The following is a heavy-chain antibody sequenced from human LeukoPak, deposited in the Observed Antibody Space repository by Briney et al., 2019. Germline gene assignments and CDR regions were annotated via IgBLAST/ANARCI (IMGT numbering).Heavy chain of an antibody. V-gene: IGHV3-64D*06. J-gene: IGHJ4*02. CDR2: IGGDGDTT. CDR3: VKDRGGSYAFDY. CDR1: GFTFSRNT. Sequence: GGSLRLSCSAAGFTFSRNTMHWVRQAPGKGLEYVSSIGGDGDTTFYADSVKGRFTISRDNSKNTLFLQMSSLRPEDTAVYYCVKDRGGSYAFDYWGQGGLVTVSS. D-gene: IGHD1-26*01.